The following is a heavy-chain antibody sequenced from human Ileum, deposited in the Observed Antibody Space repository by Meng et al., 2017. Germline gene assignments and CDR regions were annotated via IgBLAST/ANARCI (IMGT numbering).Heavy chain of an antibody. CDR2: ILQSGRT. D-gene: IGHD1-14*01. J-gene: IGHJ4*02. Sequence: RGAGPGRGEPSGPSSPACAVFGGSNSSAIWWLWVRQPPGKGLEWIGEILQSGRTNYNPSLKSRVSISVDKSKNHLSLSLSSVTAADTAVYYCAKAAAYNLDIWGQGALVTVSS. V-gene: IGHV4-4*02. CDR1: GGSNSSAIW. CDR3: AKAAAYNLDI.